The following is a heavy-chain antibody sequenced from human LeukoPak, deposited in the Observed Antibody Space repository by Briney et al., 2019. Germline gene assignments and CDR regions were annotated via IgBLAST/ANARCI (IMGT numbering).Heavy chain of an antibody. D-gene: IGHD1-26*01. CDR1: GDIVSSNSAA. Sequence: SQTLSLTCAISGDIVSSNSAAWNWIRQSPSRGLEWLGRTYYRSKWYNDYAVSVKSRITINPDTSKNQFSLQLNSVTPEDTAVYYCARVSSYSPNNWFDPWGQGTLVTVSS. CDR3: ARVSSYSPNNWFDP. V-gene: IGHV6-1*01. CDR2: TYYRSKWYN. J-gene: IGHJ5*02.